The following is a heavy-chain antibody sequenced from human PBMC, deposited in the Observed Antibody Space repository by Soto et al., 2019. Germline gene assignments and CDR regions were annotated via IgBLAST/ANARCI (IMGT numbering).Heavy chain of an antibody. CDR2: INHSGST. CDR1: GGSFSGYY. CDR3: ARGVRYYDYVWRSYRHPIYFDY. V-gene: IGHV4-34*01. D-gene: IGHD3-16*02. J-gene: IGHJ4*02. Sequence: SETLSLTCAVYGGSFSGYYWSWIRQPPGKGLEWIGEINHSGSTNYNPSLKSRVTISVDTSKNQFSLKLSSVTAADTAVYYCARGVRYYDYVWRSYRHPIYFDYWGQGTLVTVS.